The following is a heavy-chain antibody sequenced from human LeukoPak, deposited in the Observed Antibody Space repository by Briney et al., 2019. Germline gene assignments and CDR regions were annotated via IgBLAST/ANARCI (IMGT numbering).Heavy chain of an antibody. D-gene: IGHD3-10*01. CDR2: IWYDGSNK. V-gene: IGHV3-33*06. CDR3: AKTGSISYYYYGMDV. Sequence: GRSLRLSCAASGFTFSSYGMHWVRQAPGKGLEWVAVIWYDGSNKYYADSVKGRFTISRDNSKNTLYLQMNSLRAEDTAVYYCAKTGSISYYYYGMDVWGQGTTVTVSS. J-gene: IGHJ6*02. CDR1: GFTFSSYG.